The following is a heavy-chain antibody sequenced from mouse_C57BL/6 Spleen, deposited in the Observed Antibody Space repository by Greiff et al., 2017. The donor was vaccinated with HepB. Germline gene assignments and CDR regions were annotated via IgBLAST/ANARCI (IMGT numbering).Heavy chain of an antibody. D-gene: IGHD1-1*01. CDR3: ARHDYYGSSYSYAMDY. CDR2: IWSDGST. Sequence: QVQLKQSGPGLVAPSQSLSITCTVSGFSLTSYGVHWVRQPPGKGLEWLVVIWSDGSTTYNSALKSRLSISKDNSKSQVFLKMNSLQTDDTAMYYCARHDYYGSSYSYAMDYWGQRTSVTVSS. J-gene: IGHJ4*01. CDR1: GFSLTSYG. V-gene: IGHV2-6-1*01.